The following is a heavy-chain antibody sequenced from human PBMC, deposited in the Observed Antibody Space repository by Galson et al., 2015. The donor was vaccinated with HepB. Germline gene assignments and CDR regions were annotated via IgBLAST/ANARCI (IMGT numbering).Heavy chain of an antibody. V-gene: IGHV4-31*03. J-gene: IGHJ5*02. CDR1: GDPVSSGTDF. D-gene: IGHD2-15*01. CDR3: TRGLPSNSRFCSAGTCDRGPFDP. Sequence: TLSLTCNVSGDPVSSGTDFWTWIRQHPGRGLEWIGHIYYNGATYYNPSLKSRVSMSLDASKNQFSLNLNSVTAADTAVYYCTRGLPSNSRFCSAGTCDRGPFDPWGQGIVVTVSS. CDR2: IYYNGAT.